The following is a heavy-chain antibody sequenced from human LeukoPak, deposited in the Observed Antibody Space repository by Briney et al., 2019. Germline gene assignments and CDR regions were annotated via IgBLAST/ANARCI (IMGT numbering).Heavy chain of an antibody. J-gene: IGHJ4*02. CDR3: ARDRNRGMYNY. CDR1: GFTFSTYR. D-gene: IGHD3-10*01. V-gene: IGHV3-21*01. Sequence: GGSLRLSCAASGFTFSTYRFNWVRQAPGKGLEWVSSISSGSSYIYYADSVKGRFTISRDNAKNSLYLQMNSLRAEDTAVYYCARDRNRGMYNYWGQGTLVTVSS. CDR2: ISSGSSYI.